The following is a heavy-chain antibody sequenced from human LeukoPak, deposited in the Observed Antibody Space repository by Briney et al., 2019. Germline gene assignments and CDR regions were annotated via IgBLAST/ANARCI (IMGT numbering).Heavy chain of an antibody. CDR3: AREGYSSSWSSYYYYYMDV. CDR1: GYTFTSND. V-gene: IGHV1-8*03. D-gene: IGHD6-13*01. J-gene: IGHJ6*03. Sequence: ASVKVSCKASGYTFTSNDINWVRQATGQGLEWMGWMNPNSGNTGYAQKFRGRVTITRNTSISTAYMELSSLRSEDTAVYYCAREGYSSSWSSYYYYYMDVWGEGTTVTVSS. CDR2: MNPNSGNT.